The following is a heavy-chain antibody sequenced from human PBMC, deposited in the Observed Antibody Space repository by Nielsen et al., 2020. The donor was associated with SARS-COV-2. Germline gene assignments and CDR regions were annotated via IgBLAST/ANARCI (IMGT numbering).Heavy chain of an antibody. CDR3: ARDRLWVGGVS. CDR1: GFTFSSYG. J-gene: IGHJ5*02. V-gene: IGHV3-30-3*01. Sequence: GESLKISCAASGFTFSSYGMHWVRQAPGKGLEWVAVISSDGNKKNYADSVKGRFTISRDNSKSTLYLQMNSLRPDDTAVYFCARDRLWVGGVSWGQGTLVTVSS. D-gene: IGHD3-10*01. CDR2: ISSDGNKK.